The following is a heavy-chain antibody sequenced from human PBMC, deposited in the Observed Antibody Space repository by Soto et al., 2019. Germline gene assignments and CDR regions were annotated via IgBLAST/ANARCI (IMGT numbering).Heavy chain of an antibody. CDR2: INPNGGST. CDR3: ARLATVTPPYYFDY. CDR1: GYTFISFY. J-gene: IGHJ4*02. D-gene: IGHD4-17*01. Sequence: VASVKASCKASGYTFISFYVHWVRQAPGQGLEWMGVINPNGGSTAYAQKFQGRVTMTRDTSTSTVYMELSSLRSEDTAVYYCARLATVTPPYYFDYWGQGTLVTVSS. V-gene: IGHV1-46*01.